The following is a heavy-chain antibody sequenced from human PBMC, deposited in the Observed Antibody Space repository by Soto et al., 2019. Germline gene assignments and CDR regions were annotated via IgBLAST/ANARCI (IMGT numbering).Heavy chain of an antibody. CDR2: IIPLLKTV. CDR1: GGTFARYS. J-gene: IGHJ6*02. V-gene: IGHV1-69*06. CDR3: ARDPVDLFGYMDV. D-gene: IGHD6-25*01. Sequence: QEELVQSGAEVKKPGSSVNVSCKASGGTFARYSITWVRQAPGQRLEWMGEIIPLLKTVNYAQKFRGRVTITGDRSTRTVYMALSRLRSDDTAVYYCARDPVDLFGYMDVWGHGTPVTVS.